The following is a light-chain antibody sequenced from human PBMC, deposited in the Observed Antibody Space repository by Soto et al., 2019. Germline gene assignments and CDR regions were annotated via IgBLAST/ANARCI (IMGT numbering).Light chain of an antibody. CDR3: QQRSNSPLT. CDR1: QSVSSY. J-gene: IGKJ4*01. CDR2: DAS. Sequence: EIVLTHSPATLSLSPGERATLSCRASQSVSSYLAWYQQKPGQAPRLLIYDASNRATGIPARFSGSGSGTDFTLTISSLEPEDFAVYYCQQRSNSPLTFGGGTKVEVK. V-gene: IGKV3-11*01.